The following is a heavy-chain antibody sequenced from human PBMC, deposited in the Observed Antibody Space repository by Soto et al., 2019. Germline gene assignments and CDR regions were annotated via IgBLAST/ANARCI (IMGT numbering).Heavy chain of an antibody. CDR2: IYYSGST. CDR1: GGSISSSRYY. J-gene: IGHJ5*02. D-gene: IGHD6-19*01. Sequence: PSETLSLTCTVSGGSISSSRYYWGWIRQPPGKGLEWIGSIYYSGSTYYNPSLKSRVTISVDTSKNQFSLKLSSVTAADTAVYYCASLRYNSGWFNWFDPWGQGTLVTVSS. V-gene: IGHV4-39*01. CDR3: ASLRYNSGWFNWFDP.